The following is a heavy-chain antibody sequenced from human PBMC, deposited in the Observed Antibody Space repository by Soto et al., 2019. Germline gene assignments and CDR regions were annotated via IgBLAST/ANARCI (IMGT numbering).Heavy chain of an antibody. Sequence: QVQLVQSGAEVVKSGASVKVSCKATGYTFINYAMYWVRQAPGQGPEWMGILAPRDGTTTYAQTFQGRVTMTRDTSTSTVYMELGSLKSDDTAVYYCARGGGTLDYWGQGTLVTVSS. CDR3: ARGGGTLDY. CDR1: GYTFINYA. CDR2: LAPRDGTT. J-gene: IGHJ4*02. V-gene: IGHV1-46*01.